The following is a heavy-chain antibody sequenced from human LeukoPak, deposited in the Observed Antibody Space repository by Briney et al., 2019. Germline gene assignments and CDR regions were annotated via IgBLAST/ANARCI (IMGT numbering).Heavy chain of an antibody. V-gene: IGHV1-2*02. CDR1: GYTFTVYY. Sequence: EASVTVSSTPSGYTFTVYYMRWVRPAPGQGLGWMGWINPNSDGTSYGQKFQGKVTITRDTSSSTAYMELSRLRSGDPAMYYCARRRGYIYGSVALVPFGVFYPWGQGTLVTVSS. CDR3: ARRRGYIYGSVALVPFGVFYP. J-gene: IGHJ5*02. D-gene: IGHD5-18*01. CDR2: INPNSDGT.